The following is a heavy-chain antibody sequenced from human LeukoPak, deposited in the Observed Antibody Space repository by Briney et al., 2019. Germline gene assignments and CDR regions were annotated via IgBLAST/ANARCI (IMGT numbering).Heavy chain of an antibody. V-gene: IGHV1-8*01. D-gene: IGHD6-13*01. CDR3: ARVGRHRAAALYYFDY. Sequence: ASVKVSCKASGYTFTSYDINWVRQATGQGLEWMGWMNPNSGNTGYAQKFQGRVTMTRNTSISTAYMELSSLRSEDTAVYYCARVGRHRAAALYYFDYWGQGTLGTVSS. CDR2: MNPNSGNT. CDR1: GYTFTSYD. J-gene: IGHJ4*02.